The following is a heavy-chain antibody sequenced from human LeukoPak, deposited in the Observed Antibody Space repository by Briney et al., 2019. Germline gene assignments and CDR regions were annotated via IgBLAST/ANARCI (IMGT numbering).Heavy chain of an antibody. Sequence: GASLRLSCAASGFTFSNYWMHWVRLAPGKGLVWVARINGDGTRTTYEDSVKGRFTISRDNARNTVFLQMNSLRAEDTAVYYFTRGGVVESPMSDWGYWGKGTLATVSS. CDR1: GFTFSNYW. CDR2: INGDGTRT. V-gene: IGHV3-74*01. D-gene: IGHD7-27*01. CDR3: TRGGVVESPMSDWGY. J-gene: IGHJ4*02.